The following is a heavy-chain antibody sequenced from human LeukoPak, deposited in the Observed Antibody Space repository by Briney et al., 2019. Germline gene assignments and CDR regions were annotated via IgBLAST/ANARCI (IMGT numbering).Heavy chain of an antibody. J-gene: IGHJ4*02. V-gene: IGHV1-2*02. CDR3: ARDKPPVNHFDY. Sequence: GASVKVSCKASGYTFTGYYMHWVRQAPGQGLEWMGWINPNSGGTNYAQKFQGRVTMTRDTSISIAYMELSRLRSDDTAVYYCARDKPPVNHFDYWGQGTLVTVSS. CDR1: GYTFTGYY. D-gene: IGHD1-14*01. CDR2: INPNSGGT.